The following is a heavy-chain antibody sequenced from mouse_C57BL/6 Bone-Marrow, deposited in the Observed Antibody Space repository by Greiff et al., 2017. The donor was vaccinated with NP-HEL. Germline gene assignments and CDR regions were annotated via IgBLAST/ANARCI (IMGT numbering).Heavy chain of an antibody. J-gene: IGHJ3*01. CDR2: IWSGGST. V-gene: IGHV2-2*01. D-gene: IGHD2-4*01. Sequence: QVQLQQSGPGLVQPSQSLSITCTVSGFSLTSYGVHWVRQSPGKGLEWLGVIWSGGSTDYNAAFISRLSISKDNSKSQVFFKMNSLQADDTAIYYCARNWRITTKEAWFAYWGQGTLVTVSA. CDR3: ARNWRITTKEAWFAY. CDR1: GFSLTSYG.